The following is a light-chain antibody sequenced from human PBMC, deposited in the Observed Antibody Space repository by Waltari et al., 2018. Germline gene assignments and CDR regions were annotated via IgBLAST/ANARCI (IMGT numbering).Light chain of an antibody. Sequence: SYVLTQPPSVSVAPGQTARISCDGNNIGSTNVQWYQQKPGQAPVLVVYDDGDRPSGIPERFSGSKSGTSASLAISGLRSEDEADYYCAAWDDSLSGRVFGGGTKLTVL. CDR3: AAWDDSLSGRV. CDR2: DDG. V-gene: IGLV3-21*02. J-gene: IGLJ3*02. CDR1: NIGSTN.